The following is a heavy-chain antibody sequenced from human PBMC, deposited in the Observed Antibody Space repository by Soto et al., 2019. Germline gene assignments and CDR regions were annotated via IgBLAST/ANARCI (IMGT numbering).Heavy chain of an antibody. CDR3: ARGVLLWFGELFPKGGNWFDP. CDR1: GYTFTSYG. J-gene: IGHJ5*02. Sequence: ASVKVSCKASGYTFTSYGISWVRQAPGQGLEWMGWISAYNGNTNYAQKLQGRVTMTTDTSTSTAYMELRSLRSDDTAVYYCARGVLLWFGELFPKGGNWFDPWGQGTLVTVSS. CDR2: ISAYNGNT. D-gene: IGHD3-10*01. V-gene: IGHV1-18*01.